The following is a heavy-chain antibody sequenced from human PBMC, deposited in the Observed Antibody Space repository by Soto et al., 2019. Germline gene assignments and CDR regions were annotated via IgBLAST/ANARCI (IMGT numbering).Heavy chain of an antibody. J-gene: IGHJ2*01. CDR1: GYTFTGYY. D-gene: IGHD2-21*01. CDR3: ARDYCGGDCPGIWYFDL. Sequence: VASVKVSCKASGYTFTGYYIHWVRQAPGQGLEWMGWISPNSGDTKYAQRFQGWVTMTRDTSISTAYMELSRLKSDDTAVYYCARDYCGGDCPGIWYFDLWGRGTLVTVSS. CDR2: ISPNSGDT. V-gene: IGHV1-2*04.